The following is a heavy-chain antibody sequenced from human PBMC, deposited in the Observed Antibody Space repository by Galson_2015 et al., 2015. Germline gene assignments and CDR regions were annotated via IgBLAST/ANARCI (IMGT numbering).Heavy chain of an antibody. CDR2: IKSKTDGGTT. V-gene: IGHV3-15*01. D-gene: IGHD3-9*01. CDR3: ARLGDWLTYYYYGMDV. J-gene: IGHJ6*02. Sequence: SLRLSCAASGFTFSNAWMSWVRQAPGKGLEWVGRIKSKTDGGTTDYAAPVKGRFTISRDDSKNTLYLQMNSLKAEDTAVYYCARLGDWLTYYYYGMDVWGQGTTVTVSS. CDR1: GFTFSNAW.